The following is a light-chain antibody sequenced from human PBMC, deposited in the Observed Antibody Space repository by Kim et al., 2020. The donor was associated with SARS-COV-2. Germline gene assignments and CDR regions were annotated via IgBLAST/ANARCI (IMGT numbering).Light chain of an antibody. V-gene: IGKV3-11*01. Sequence: SPGESSTPSCRASQSVSSYLAWYQQKPGQAPRLLIYDASNRATGIPARFSGSGSGTDFTLTISSLEPEDFAVYYCQQHSNWPPLTFGGGTKVDIK. CDR1: QSVSSY. CDR3: QQHSNWPPLT. J-gene: IGKJ4*01. CDR2: DAS.